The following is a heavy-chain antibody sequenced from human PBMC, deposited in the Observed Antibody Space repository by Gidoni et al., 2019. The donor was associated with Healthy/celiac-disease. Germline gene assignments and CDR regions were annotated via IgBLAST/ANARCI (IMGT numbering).Heavy chain of an antibody. D-gene: IGHD6-19*01. J-gene: IGHJ4*02. Sequence: EVQLVESGGDLVQPGGSLRLSCAASGFTFSNYWMSWVRQGPGKGLEWVASIKLDGSERYCVDSVKGRFTISRDNAKNSLYLQVNSLRAEDTAVYYCARGGASSGWFSYWGQGTLVTVSS. CDR1: GFTFSNYW. CDR2: IKLDGSER. CDR3: ARGGASSGWFSY. V-gene: IGHV3-7*03.